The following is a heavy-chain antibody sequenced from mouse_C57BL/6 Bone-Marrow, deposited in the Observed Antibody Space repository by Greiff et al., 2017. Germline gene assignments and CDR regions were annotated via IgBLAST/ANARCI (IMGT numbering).Heavy chain of an antibody. Sequence: QVQLQQSGAELVRPGASVKLSCKASGYTFTDYYINWVKQRPGQGLEWIARIYPGSGNTYYNEKFKGKATLTAEKSSSTAYMQLSSLTSEDSAVYFCARGYGSRGGAWFAYWGQGTLVTVSA. CDR1: GYTFTDYY. CDR2: IYPGSGNT. CDR3: ARGYGSRGGAWFAY. V-gene: IGHV1-76*01. D-gene: IGHD1-1*01. J-gene: IGHJ3*01.